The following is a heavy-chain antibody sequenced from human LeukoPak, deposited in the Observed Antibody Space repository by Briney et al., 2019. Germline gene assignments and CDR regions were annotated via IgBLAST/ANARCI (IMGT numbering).Heavy chain of an antibody. CDR2: ISWNSGSI. V-gene: IGHV3-9*01. CDR3: AKDISRGGVVVTALDY. D-gene: IGHD2-21*02. Sequence: GRSLRLSCAASGFTFDDYAMHWVRQAPGKGLEWVSGISWNSGSIGYADSVKGRFNISRDNAKNSLYLQMNSLRAEDTALYYCAKDISRGGVVVTALDYWGQGTLVTVSS. J-gene: IGHJ4*02. CDR1: GFTFDDYA.